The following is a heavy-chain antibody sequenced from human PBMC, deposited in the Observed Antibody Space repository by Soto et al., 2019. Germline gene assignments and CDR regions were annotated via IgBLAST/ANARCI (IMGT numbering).Heavy chain of an antibody. Sequence: QVQLVQSGAQVKKPGASVNVSCRASGYTFNDYFLYWVRQAPGQGLEWMGWINPNSGSTHFAEKFKGLVTMTRDASITTVYLVINRLRSDDTAVYYCARVTATSPDAWLDPWGQGTLVTVSS. CDR2: INPNSGST. J-gene: IGHJ5*02. V-gene: IGHV1-2*04. CDR1: GYTFNDYF. CDR3: ARVTATSPDAWLDP. D-gene: IGHD4-4*01.